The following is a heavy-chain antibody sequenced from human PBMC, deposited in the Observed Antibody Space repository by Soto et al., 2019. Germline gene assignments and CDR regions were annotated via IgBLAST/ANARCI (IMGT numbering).Heavy chain of an antibody. V-gene: IGHV4-59*08. Sequence: LSLTCTVSGGSISSYYWSWIRQPPGKGLEWIGYIYYSGSTYYNPSLKSRVTISVDTSKNQFSLKLSSVTAADTAVYYCARQDYGMDVWGQGTTVTVSS. CDR3: ARQDYGMDV. CDR2: IYYSGST. CDR1: GGSISSYY. J-gene: IGHJ6*02.